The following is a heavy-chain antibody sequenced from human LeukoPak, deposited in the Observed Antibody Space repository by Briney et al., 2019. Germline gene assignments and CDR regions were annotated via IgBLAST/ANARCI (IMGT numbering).Heavy chain of an antibody. J-gene: IGHJ4*02. Sequence: GGTLRLSCAASGFTFSSYGMSWVRQAPGKGLEWVSAISGSGGSTYYADSVKGRLTTSRDNSKNTLYLQMNSLRAEDTAVYYCAKDYRGMITFGGVIAYYFDYWGQGTLVTVSS. V-gene: IGHV3-23*01. CDR3: AKDYRGMITFGGVIAYYFDY. D-gene: IGHD3-16*02. CDR2: ISGSGGST. CDR1: GFTFSSYG.